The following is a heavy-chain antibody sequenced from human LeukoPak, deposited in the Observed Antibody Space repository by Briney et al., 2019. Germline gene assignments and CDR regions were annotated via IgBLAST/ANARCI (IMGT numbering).Heavy chain of an antibody. D-gene: IGHD3-10*01. CDR3: ARAVIRFGELTDYYYYGMDV. Sequence: GGSLRLSCAASGFTFDDYGMSWVRQAPGKGLEWVSGINWNGGSTGYADSVKGRFTISRDNAKNSLYLQMNSLRAEDTALYHCARAVIRFGELTDYYYYGMDVWGQGTTVTVSS. V-gene: IGHV3-20*01. CDR2: INWNGGST. CDR1: GFTFDDYG. J-gene: IGHJ6*02.